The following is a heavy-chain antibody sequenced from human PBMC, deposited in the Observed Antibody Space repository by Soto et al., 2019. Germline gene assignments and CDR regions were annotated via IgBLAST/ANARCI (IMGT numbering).Heavy chain of an antibody. CDR2: ISAYNGNT. CDR3: ARVKGSAYHNWLDP. Sequence: ASVKVSCKASGYTVTSDGTSWVRQAPGQGLEWMRWISAYNGNTNYAQKLHGRVTMTTDTSTRTAYMELRSLRSDDTAVYSCARVKGSAYHNWLDPWGQGNLVTVSS. CDR1: GYTVTSDG. D-gene: IGHD3-22*01. J-gene: IGHJ5*02. V-gene: IGHV1-18*01.